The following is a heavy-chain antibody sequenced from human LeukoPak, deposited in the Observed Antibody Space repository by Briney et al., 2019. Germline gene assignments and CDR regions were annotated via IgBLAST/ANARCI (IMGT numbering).Heavy chain of an antibody. J-gene: IGHJ3*02. CDR3: ARVSPGYCSGGSCYSNAFDI. CDR2: INWNGGST. V-gene: IGHV3-20*04. D-gene: IGHD2-15*01. CDR1: GFTFDDYG. Sequence: PGGSLRLSCAASGFTFDDYGMSWVRQAPGKGLEWVSGINWNGGSTGYADSVKGRFTISRDNAKNSLYLQMNSLRAEDTALYYCARVSPGYCSGGSCYSNAFDIWGQGTMVTVSS.